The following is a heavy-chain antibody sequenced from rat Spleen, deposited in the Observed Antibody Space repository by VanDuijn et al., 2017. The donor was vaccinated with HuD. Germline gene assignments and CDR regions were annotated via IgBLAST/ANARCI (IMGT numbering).Heavy chain of an antibody. CDR3: ARHGGLRNWFAY. V-gene: IGHV5S13*01. CDR1: GFTFSSFD. D-gene: IGHD1-11*01. Sequence: EVQVVESGGGIVQPGRSLKLSCAASGFTFSSFDMAWVRQAPTKGLEWVASISPSGTNTYYRDSVKGRFTVSRDNAKSTQYLQMDSLRSEDSATYYCARHGGLRNWFAYWGQGTLVTVSS. J-gene: IGHJ3*01. CDR2: ISPSGTNT.